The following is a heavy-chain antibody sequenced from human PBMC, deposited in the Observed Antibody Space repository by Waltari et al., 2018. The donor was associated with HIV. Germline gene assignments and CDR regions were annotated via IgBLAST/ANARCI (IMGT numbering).Heavy chain of an antibody. Sequence: QVQLVQSGAEVKKPGSSVKVSCTAAGGTFSSYVIRWARQAPGQGLEWMGGIIPIFGTANYAQKFQGRVTITADESTSTAYMELSSLRSEDTAVYYCARGIAAAGSLHWFDPWGQGTLVTISS. CDR1: GGTFSSYV. V-gene: IGHV1-69*01. D-gene: IGHD6-13*01. CDR2: IIPIFGTA. J-gene: IGHJ5*02. CDR3: ARGIAAAGSLHWFDP.